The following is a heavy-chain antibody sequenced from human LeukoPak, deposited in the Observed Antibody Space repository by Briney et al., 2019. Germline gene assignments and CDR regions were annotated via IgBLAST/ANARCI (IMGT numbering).Heavy chain of an antibody. CDR2: VTGSGRTT. CDR3: AKNGAYFDFGSSYYDDH. D-gene: IGHD3-3*01. CDR1: GCTFSGYA. V-gene: IGHV3-23*01. J-gene: IGHJ4*02. Sequence: PGGSLRLSCVASGCTFSGYAMSWVRQAPGKGLEWVSVVTGSGRTTYYADSVKGRFTISRDRSTNTLYLQMNNLNVEDTAVYYCAKNGAYFDFGSSYYDDHWGQGTLVTVSS.